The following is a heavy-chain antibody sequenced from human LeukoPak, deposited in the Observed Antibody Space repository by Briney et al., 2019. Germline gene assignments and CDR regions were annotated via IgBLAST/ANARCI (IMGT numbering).Heavy chain of an antibody. CDR3: ASDIVATSGDF. J-gene: IGHJ4*02. CDR1: GFTFSDYY. D-gene: IGHD5-12*01. V-gene: IGHV3-11*01. CDR2: ITSSGDDI. Sequence: GGSLRLSCAASGFTFSDYYMSWIRQAPGKGLEWVAYITSSGDDIYYAESVKGRFTISRDNAKNALFLRMSSLRVEDTATYYCASDIVATSGDFRGQGTLVSVSS.